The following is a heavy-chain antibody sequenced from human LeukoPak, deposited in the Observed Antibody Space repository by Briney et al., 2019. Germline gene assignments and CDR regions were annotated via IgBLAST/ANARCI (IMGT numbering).Heavy chain of an antibody. CDR3: ARDRYSSSWYRGYFDY. CDR2: INPNSGGT. CDR1: GYTFTGYY. Sequence: ASVKVSCKASGYTFTGYYMHWVRQAPGQGLEWMGWINPNSGGTNYAQKFQGRVTMTRDTSISTAYMELSRLRSDDTAVYYCARDRYSSSWYRGYFDYWGQGTLVIVSS. D-gene: IGHD6-13*01. J-gene: IGHJ4*02. V-gene: IGHV1-2*02.